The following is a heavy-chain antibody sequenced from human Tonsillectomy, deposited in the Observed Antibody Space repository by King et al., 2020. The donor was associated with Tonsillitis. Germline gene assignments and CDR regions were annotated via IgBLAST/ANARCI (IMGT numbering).Heavy chain of an antibody. D-gene: IGHD2/OR15-2a*01. CDR2: VDHDGSQK. Sequence: VQLVESGGGLVQPGGSLRLSCAASGFTFTTYWMTWVRQPPGKGLEWVANVDHDGSQKYYVDSVSGRFTISRDNAKNSLNLQMNSLRAEDTAVYFCARVKRTTWGTHNYGMDVWGQGTTVTVSS. CDR1: GFTFTTYW. J-gene: IGHJ6*02. V-gene: IGHV3-7*04. CDR3: ARVKRTTWGTHNYGMDV.